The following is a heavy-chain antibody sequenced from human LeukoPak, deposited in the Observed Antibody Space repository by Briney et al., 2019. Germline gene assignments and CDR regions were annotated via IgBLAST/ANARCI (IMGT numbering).Heavy chain of an antibody. CDR3: ARTTLYYYYMDV. CDR2: INHSGST. Sequence: SETLSLTCAVYGGSFSGYYWSWIRQPPGKGLEWIGEINHSGSTNYNPSLKSRVTISVDTSKNRFSLKLSSVTAADTAVYYCARTTLYYYYMDVWGKGTTVTISS. CDR1: GGSFSGYY. J-gene: IGHJ6*03. D-gene: IGHD4-17*01. V-gene: IGHV4-34*01.